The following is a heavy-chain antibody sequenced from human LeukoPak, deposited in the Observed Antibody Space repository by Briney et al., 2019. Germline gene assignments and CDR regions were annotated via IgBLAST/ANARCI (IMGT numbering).Heavy chain of an antibody. CDR3: ARGYGGPDY. V-gene: IGHV4-34*01. D-gene: IGHD4-23*01. Sequence: SETLSLTRAVYGGSFSGYYWSWIRQPPGKGLEWIGEINHSGSTNYNPSLKSRVTISVDTSKNQFSLKLSSVSAADTAVYYCARGYGGPDYWGQGTLVTVSS. CDR2: INHSGST. J-gene: IGHJ4*02. CDR1: GGSFSGYY.